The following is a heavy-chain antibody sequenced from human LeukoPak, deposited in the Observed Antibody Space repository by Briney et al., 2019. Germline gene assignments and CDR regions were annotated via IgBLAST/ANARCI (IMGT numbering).Heavy chain of an antibody. Sequence: PGGSLRLSCAASGFTFSSYSMNWVRQAPGKGLEWVSYISSSSSTIYYADSVKGRFTISRDNAKNSLYLQMNSLRAEDTAVYYCARDRWLVFDPWGQGTLVTVSS. J-gene: IGHJ5*02. V-gene: IGHV3-48*01. D-gene: IGHD5-12*01. CDR2: ISSSSSTI. CDR1: GFTFSSYS. CDR3: ARDRWLVFDP.